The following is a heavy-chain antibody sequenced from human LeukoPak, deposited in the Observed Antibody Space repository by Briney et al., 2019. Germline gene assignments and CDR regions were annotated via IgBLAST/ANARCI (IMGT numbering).Heavy chain of an antibody. V-gene: IGHV4-34*01. CDR2: INHSGST. Sequence: SETLSLTCAVYGGSFSGYYWSWIRQPPGKGLEWIGEINHSGSTNYNPSLKSRVTISVDTSKNQFSLKLSSVTAADTAVYYCARGKKQWPRGYWFDPWGQGTLVTVSS. CDR3: ARGKKQWPRGYWFDP. J-gene: IGHJ5*02. CDR1: GGSFSGYY. D-gene: IGHD6-19*01.